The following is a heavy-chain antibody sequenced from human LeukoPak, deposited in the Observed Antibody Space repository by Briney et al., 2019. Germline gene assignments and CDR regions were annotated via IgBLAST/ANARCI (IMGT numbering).Heavy chain of an antibody. CDR1: GGSISSSSYY. CDR2: IYYSGST. Sequence: SETLSLTCTVSGGSISSSSYYWGWIRQPPGKGLEWIGSIYYSGSTNYNPSLKSRVTISVDTSKNQFSLKLSSVTAADTAVYYCARDVGLGELLTFDYWGQGTLVTVSS. J-gene: IGHJ4*02. D-gene: IGHD1-26*01. V-gene: IGHV4-39*07. CDR3: ARDVGLGELLTFDY.